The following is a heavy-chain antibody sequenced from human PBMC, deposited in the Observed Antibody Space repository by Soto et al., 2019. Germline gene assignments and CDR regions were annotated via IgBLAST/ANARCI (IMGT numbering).Heavy chain of an antibody. CDR3: ARQDDCGGDCYSAFDI. V-gene: IGHV1-69*05. CDR2: IIPIFGTA. Sequence: QVQLVQSGAEVKKPGSSVKVSCKASGGTFSSYAISWVRQAPGQGLEWMGGIIPIFGTANYAQKFQGRVTITXXEXTXXAYMELSSLRSEDTAVYYCARQDDCGGDCYSAFDIWGQGTMVTVSS. J-gene: IGHJ3*02. CDR1: GGTFSSYA. D-gene: IGHD2-21*02.